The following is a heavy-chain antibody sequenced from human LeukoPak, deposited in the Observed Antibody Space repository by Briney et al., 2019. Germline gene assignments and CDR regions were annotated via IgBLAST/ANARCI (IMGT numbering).Heavy chain of an antibody. CDR2: FDPEDGET. D-gene: IGHD6-13*01. V-gene: IGHV1-24*01. CDR3: ARDWSSSSWNWFDP. J-gene: IGHJ5*02. Sequence: ASVKVSCKVSGYTLTELSMHWVRQAPGKGLEWMGGFDPEDGETIYAQKFQGRVTMTEDTSTDTAYMELSSLRSEDTAVYYCARDWSSSSWNWFDPWGQGTLVTVSS. CDR1: GYTLTELS.